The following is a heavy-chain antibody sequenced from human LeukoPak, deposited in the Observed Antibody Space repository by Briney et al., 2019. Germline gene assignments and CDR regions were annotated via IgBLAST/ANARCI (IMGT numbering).Heavy chain of an antibody. J-gene: IGHJ4*02. V-gene: IGHV3-30-3*01. CDR3: APHASSWSPRPPPFDY. Sequence: AGGSLRLSCAVSGFTFTSYAMSWVRQAPGKGPEWVAVISYDGSNKYYADSVKGRFTISRDNSKNTLYLQINSLRAEDTAVYYCAPHASSWSPRPPPFDYWGQGTLVTVSS. D-gene: IGHD6-13*01. CDR1: GFTFTSYA. CDR2: ISYDGSNK.